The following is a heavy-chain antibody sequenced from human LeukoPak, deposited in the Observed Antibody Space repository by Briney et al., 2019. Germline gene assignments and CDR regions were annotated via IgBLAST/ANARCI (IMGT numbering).Heavy chain of an antibody. CDR2: INPNSGGT. J-gene: IGHJ6*02. CDR3: ARDAGRYCTNGVCYTGYYYGMDV. D-gene: IGHD2-8*01. V-gene: IGHV1-2*04. Sequence: ASVKVSCKASGYTFTTHYMHWVRQAPGQGLEWMGWINPNSGGTNYAQKFQGWVTMTRDTSISTAYMELSRLRSDDTAVYYCARDAGRYCTNGVCYTGYYYGMDVWGQGTTVTVSS. CDR1: GYTFTTHY.